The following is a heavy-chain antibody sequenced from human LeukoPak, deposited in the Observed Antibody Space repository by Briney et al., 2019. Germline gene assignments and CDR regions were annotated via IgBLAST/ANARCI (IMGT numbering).Heavy chain of an antibody. CDR3: ARGLFYYDSSGYYI. V-gene: IGHV1-8*01. Sequence: ASVSVSCKASGYTFTSYDINWVRQAPGQGLEWMGWMNPNSGNTGYAQKFQGRVTMTRNTSISTAYMELSSLRSEDTAVYYCARGLFYYDSSGYYIWGQGTLVTVSS. CDR2: MNPNSGNT. J-gene: IGHJ4*02. CDR1: GYTFTSYD. D-gene: IGHD3-22*01.